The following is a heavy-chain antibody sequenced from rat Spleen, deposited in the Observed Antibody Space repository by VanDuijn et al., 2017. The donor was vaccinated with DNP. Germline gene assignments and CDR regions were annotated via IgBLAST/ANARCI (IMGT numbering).Heavy chain of an antibody. CDR2: IRTEPYNFAT. D-gene: IGHD4-3*01. Sequence: VQVVESGGGLVQPKESLKISCAASGFTFSNAAIYWVRQAPGKGLEWVARIRTEPYNFATYYADSVKGRFTISRDDPESMVYLQMDNLETEDTAIYYCSASGVRGTGPMDAWGQGTSVTVSS. V-gene: IGHV10-5*01. CDR1: GFTFSNAA. CDR3: SASGVRGTGPMDA. J-gene: IGHJ4*01.